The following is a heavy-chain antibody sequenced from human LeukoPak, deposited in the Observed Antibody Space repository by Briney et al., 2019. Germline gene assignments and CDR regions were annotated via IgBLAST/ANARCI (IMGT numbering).Heavy chain of an antibody. CDR2: INTNTGNP. V-gene: IGHV7-4-1*02. D-gene: IGHD3-10*01. J-gene: IGHJ4*02. CDR3: ARVGIMVRGVIPFADDY. Sequence: GASVKVSCKASGYTFTSYAMNWVRQAPGQGLEWMGWINTNTGNPTHAQGFTGRFVFSLDTSVSTAYLQISSLKAEDTAVYYCARVGIMVRGVIPFADDYWGQGTLVTVSS. CDR1: GYTFTSYA.